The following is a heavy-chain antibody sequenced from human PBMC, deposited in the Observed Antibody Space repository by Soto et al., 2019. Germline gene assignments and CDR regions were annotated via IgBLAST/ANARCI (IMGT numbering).Heavy chain of an antibody. CDR3: ARLINGYQPGPFN. D-gene: IGHD2-2*01. V-gene: IGHV5-51*01. Sequence: WIRQPPGKGLEWMGIIYPGDSDTRYSPSFQGQVTISADKSISTAYLQWSSLKASDTAMYYCARLINGYQPGPFNWGQGTLVTVSS. J-gene: IGHJ4*02. CDR2: IYPGDSDT.